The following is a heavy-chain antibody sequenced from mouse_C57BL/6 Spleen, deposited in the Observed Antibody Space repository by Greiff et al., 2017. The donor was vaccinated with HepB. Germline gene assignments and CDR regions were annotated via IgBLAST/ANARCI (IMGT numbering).Heavy chain of an antibody. CDR3: SRSTGTAWCAY. J-gene: IGHJ3*01. CDR2: INPNNGGT. Sequence: EVQLQQSGPELVKPGASVKISCKASGYTFTDYYMNWVKQSHGKSLEWIGDINPNNGGTSYNQKFTGKATLTVDKSSSTAYMELRSLTSEDSAVYYVSRSTGTAWCAYWGQGTLVTVSA. D-gene: IGHD4-1*01. V-gene: IGHV1-26*01. CDR1: GYTFTDYY.